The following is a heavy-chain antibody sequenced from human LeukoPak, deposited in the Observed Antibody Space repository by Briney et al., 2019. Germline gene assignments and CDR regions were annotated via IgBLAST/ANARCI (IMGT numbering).Heavy chain of an antibody. Sequence: PGASLRLSCAASGFTVSSNYLSWCRQAPGRGLEWFSVIYSGGSTYYADSVKGRFTISRDNSKNTLYIQMNSLRAEDTAVYYCARDLSGSYSDAFDIWGQGTMVTVSS. CDR1: GFTVSSNY. CDR2: IYSGGST. V-gene: IGHV3-53*01. CDR3: ARDLSGSYSDAFDI. D-gene: IGHD1-26*01. J-gene: IGHJ3*02.